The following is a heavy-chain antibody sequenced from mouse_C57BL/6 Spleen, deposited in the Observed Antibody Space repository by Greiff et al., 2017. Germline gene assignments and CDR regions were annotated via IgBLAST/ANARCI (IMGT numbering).Heavy chain of an antibody. CDR1: GYTFTSYW. CDR2: IDPSDSYT. V-gene: IGHV1-50*01. CDR3: ARSYYGNYKGWFAY. J-gene: IGHJ3*01. Sequence: QVQLQQPGAELVKPGASVKLSCKASGYTFTSYWMQWVKQRPGQGLEWIGEIDPSDSYTNYNQKFKGKATLTVDTSSSTAYMQLSSLTSEDSAVYYCARSYYGNYKGWFAYWGHGTLVTVSA. D-gene: IGHD2-10*01.